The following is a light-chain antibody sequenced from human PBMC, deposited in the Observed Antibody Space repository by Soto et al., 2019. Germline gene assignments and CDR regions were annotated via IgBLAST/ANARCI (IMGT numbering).Light chain of an antibody. CDR3: AAWDVSLSGYV. CDR2: RNN. J-gene: IGLJ1*01. CDR1: SSNIGSNY. Sequence: QAVVTQPPSASGTPGQRVTISCSGSSSNIGSNYVYWYQQLPGTAPKLLIYRNNQRPSGVPDRFSGSKSGTSASLAISGLRSEDEADYYCAAWDVSLSGYVFGTGTKLTVL. V-gene: IGLV1-47*01.